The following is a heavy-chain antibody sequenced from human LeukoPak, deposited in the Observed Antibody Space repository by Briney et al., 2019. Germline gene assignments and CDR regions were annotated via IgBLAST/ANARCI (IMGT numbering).Heavy chain of an antibody. CDR1: GFTFSSYA. CDR2: ISGSGGST. CDR3: ASSGSYYSSDY. D-gene: IGHD1-26*01. V-gene: IGHV3-23*01. J-gene: IGHJ4*02. Sequence: GGSLRLSCAASGFTFSSYAMSWVRQAPGKGLEWVSAISGSGGSTYYADFVKGRFTISRDNSKNTLYLQMNSLRAEDTAVYYCASSGSYYSSDYWGQGTLVTVSS.